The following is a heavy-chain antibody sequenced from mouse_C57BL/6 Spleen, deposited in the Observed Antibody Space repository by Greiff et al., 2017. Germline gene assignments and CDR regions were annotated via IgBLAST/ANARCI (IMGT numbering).Heavy chain of an antibody. CDR1: GYAFSSYW. CDR3: ARSDSGYWFAY. D-gene: IGHD3-2*02. Sequence: QVQLKQSGAELVKPGASVKISCKASGYAFSSYWMNWVKQRPGKGLEWIGQIYPGDGDTNYNGKFKGKATLTADKSSSTAYMQLSSLTSEDAAVYFCARSDSGYWFAYWGQGTLVTVSA. V-gene: IGHV1-80*01. CDR2: IYPGDGDT. J-gene: IGHJ3*01.